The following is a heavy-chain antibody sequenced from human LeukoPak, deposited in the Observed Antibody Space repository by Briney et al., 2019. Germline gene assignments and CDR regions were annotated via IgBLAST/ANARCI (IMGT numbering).Heavy chain of an antibody. D-gene: IGHD2-21*02. CDR1: GFTFSNAW. J-gene: IGHJ4*02. V-gene: IGHV3-15*01. Sequence: KSGGSLRLSCAASGFTFSNAWMSWARQAPGKGLEWVGRIKSKTDGGTTDYAAPVKGRFTISRDDSKNTLYLQMNSLKTEDTAVYYCTSYLDCGGDCYQYYFDYWGQGTLVTVSS. CDR2: IKSKTDGGTT. CDR3: TSYLDCGGDCYQYYFDY.